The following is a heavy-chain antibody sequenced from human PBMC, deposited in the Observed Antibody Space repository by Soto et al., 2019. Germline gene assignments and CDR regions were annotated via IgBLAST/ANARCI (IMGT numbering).Heavy chain of an antibody. V-gene: IGHV4-39*01. D-gene: IGHD3-22*01. CDR2: IYYSGST. CDR3: ARHLHFYDSSGYCYGRSEYYFDY. Sequence: SETLSLTCTVSGGSISSSSYYWGWIRQPPGKGLEWIGSIYYSGSTYYNPSLKSRVTISVDTSKNQFSLKLSSVTAADTAVYYCARHLHFYDSSGYCYGRSEYYFDYWGQGTLVTV. J-gene: IGHJ4*02. CDR1: GGSISSSSYY.